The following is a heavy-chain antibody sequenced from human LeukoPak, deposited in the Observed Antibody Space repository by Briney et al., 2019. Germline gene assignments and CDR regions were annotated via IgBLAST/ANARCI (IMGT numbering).Heavy chain of an antibody. J-gene: IGHJ4*02. Sequence: GGSLRLSCAASGFTFSNAWMSWVRQAPGKGLEWVSAISGSGGSTYYADSVKGRFTISRDNSKNTLYLQMNSLRAEDTAVYYCARGGLYCSSTSCHRPFDYWGQGTLVTVSS. D-gene: IGHD2-2*01. CDR3: ARGGLYCSSTSCHRPFDY. V-gene: IGHV3-23*01. CDR2: ISGSGGST. CDR1: GFTFSNAW.